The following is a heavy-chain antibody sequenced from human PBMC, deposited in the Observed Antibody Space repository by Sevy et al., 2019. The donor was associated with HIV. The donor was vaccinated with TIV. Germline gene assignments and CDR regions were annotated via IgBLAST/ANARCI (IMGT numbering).Heavy chain of an antibody. V-gene: IGHV3-30*18. CDR3: AKDKWSYDSSGLQH. CDR1: GFIFSSFA. J-gene: IGHJ1*01. D-gene: IGHD3-22*01. CDR2: ISYDGSNK. Sequence: GGSLRLSCAASGFIFSSFAMSWVRQAPGKGLEWVAVISYDGSNKYYADSVKGRFTISRDNSKNTLYLQMNSLRAEDTAVYYCAKDKWSYDSSGLQHWGQGTLVTVSS.